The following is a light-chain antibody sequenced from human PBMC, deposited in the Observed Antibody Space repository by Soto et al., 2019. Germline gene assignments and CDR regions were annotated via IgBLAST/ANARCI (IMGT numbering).Light chain of an antibody. V-gene: IGLV2-14*01. CDR1: SSDVGGYDY. Sequence: QSVLTQPASVSGSPGQSITISCTGTSSDVGGYDYVSWYQQHPGEGPKLMIYDVSNRPSGVSDRFSGSKSGNTASLTISELQAEDEADYYCSSYTSSSTYVFGSGTKLTVL. J-gene: IGLJ1*01. CDR2: DVS. CDR3: SSYTSSSTYV.